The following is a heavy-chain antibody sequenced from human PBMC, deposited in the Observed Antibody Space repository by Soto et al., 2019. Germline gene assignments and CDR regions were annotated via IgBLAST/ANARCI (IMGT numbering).Heavy chain of an antibody. J-gene: IGHJ6*02. Sequence: GGSLRLSCAASGFTFNNAWMSWVRQLPGKGLEWVGQIKSKTDGGTTDYAAPVKGRFTISRDDSRNTLYLEMNSLKTEDTAMYYCTTLNYGVDVWGQGTTVTVSS. CDR2: IKSKTDGGTT. CDR3: TTLNYGVDV. V-gene: IGHV3-15*01. CDR1: GFTFNNAW.